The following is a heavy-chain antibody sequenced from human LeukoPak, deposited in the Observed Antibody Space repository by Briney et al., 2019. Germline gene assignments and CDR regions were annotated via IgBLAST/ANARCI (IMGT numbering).Heavy chain of an antibody. J-gene: IGHJ4*02. CDR3: GKRGHFYGSTDPYYIDY. D-gene: IGHD3-10*01. CDR1: GFTFSNYA. CDR2: ISSNGGST. Sequence: GGSLRLSCSASGFTFSNYAMHWVRQAPGKGLEYVSAISSNGGSTYYAESVKGRFTISRDNSKNTLYLQMSSLRAEDTAVYYCGKRGHFYGSTDPYYIDYWGQGILVTVSS. V-gene: IGHV3-64D*09.